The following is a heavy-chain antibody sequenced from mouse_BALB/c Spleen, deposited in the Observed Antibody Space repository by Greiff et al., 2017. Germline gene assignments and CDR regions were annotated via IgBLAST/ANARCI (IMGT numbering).Heavy chain of an antibody. CDR3: TREGDGCDKGYAMDY. J-gene: IGHJ4*01. D-gene: IGHD2-2*01. CDR1: GYTFTSYY. CDR2: INPSNGGT. V-gene: IGHV1S81*02. Sequence: VQLQQSGAELVKPGASVKLSCKASGYTFTSYYMYWVKQRPGQGLEWIGEINPSNGGTNFNEKFKSKATLTVDKSSSTAYMQLSSLTSEDSAVYYCTREGDGCDKGYAMDYWGQGTSVTVSS.